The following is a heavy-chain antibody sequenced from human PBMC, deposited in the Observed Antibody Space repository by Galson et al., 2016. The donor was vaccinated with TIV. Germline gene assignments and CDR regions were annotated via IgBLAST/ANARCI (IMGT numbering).Heavy chain of an antibody. J-gene: IGHJ4*02. CDR3: ASESDCSSGTCYSRAFDD. V-gene: IGHV1-18*04. D-gene: IGHD2-2*02. Sequence: SVKVSCKASGYTFGNYGISWMRQAPGQGLEWVGWISASNGGTNYARKFQGRITMTKDTFTSKVFMELRSLRSEDTAVFYCASESDCSSGTCYSRAFDDWGQGTPVTVSS. CDR2: ISASNGGT. CDR1: GYTFGNYG.